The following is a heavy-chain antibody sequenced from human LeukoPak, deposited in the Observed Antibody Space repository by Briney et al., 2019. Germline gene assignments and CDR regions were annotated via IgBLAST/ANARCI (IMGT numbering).Heavy chain of an antibody. D-gene: IGHD3-10*01. CDR2: IISSSSYI. Sequence: GGSLTHLRAASGLTFNSYSMNWVRPAPGKGLEWVSSIISSSSYIYYADSVKGRFTISRDNAKNSLYLQMNSLRAEDTAVYYCAREGRAGFGELLRRRDAFDIWGQGTMVTVSS. V-gene: IGHV3-21*01. CDR1: GLTFNSYS. CDR3: AREGRAGFGELLRRRDAFDI. J-gene: IGHJ3*02.